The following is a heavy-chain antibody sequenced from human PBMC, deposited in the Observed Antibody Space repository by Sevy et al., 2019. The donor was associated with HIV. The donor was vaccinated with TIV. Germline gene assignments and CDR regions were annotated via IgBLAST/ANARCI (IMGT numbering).Heavy chain of an antibody. CDR1: GYTFSSYG. V-gene: IGHV1-18*01. CDR3: ASEGYYYRSGTYRPPNYYGMDV. CDR2: ISDYNGYT. J-gene: IGHJ6*02. D-gene: IGHD3-10*01. Sequence: ASVKVSCKASGYTFSSYGISWVQQAPGQGLEWMGWISDYNGYTNYAHKFQGRVTMSTETSTRTAYMELRSLRSDDTAVYFCASEGYYYRSGTYRPPNYYGMDVWGQGTAVTVSS.